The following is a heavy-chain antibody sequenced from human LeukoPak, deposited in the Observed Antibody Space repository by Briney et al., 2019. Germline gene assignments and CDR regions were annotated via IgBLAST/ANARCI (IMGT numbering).Heavy chain of an antibody. D-gene: IGHD3-10*01. CDR2: IYYSGST. CDR1: GGSISSYY. CDR3: ARGTMVRGVPY. Sequence: SETLSLTCTVPGGSISSYYWSWIRQPPGKGLEWIGYIYYSGSTNYNPSLKSRVTISVDTSKNQFSLKLSSVTAADTAVYYCARGTMVRGVPYWGQGTLVTVSS. V-gene: IGHV4-59*01. J-gene: IGHJ4*02.